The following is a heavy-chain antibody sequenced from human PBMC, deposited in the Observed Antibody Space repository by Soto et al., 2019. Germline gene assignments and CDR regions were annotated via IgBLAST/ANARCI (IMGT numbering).Heavy chain of an antibody. D-gene: IGHD5-12*01. Sequence: QMQLVESGGGVVQPGRSLRVSCEASGFIFSTYGMHWVRQAPGKGLEWVAVISYDGRNKYYADSVRGRFTISRDNSKNTLHLQMNSLRGEDTAVYYCAKDTATAITSYYFYGMDVWRQGTTVTVSS. CDR1: GFIFSTYG. J-gene: IGHJ6*02. CDR2: ISYDGRNK. CDR3: AKDTATAITSYYFYGMDV. V-gene: IGHV3-30*18.